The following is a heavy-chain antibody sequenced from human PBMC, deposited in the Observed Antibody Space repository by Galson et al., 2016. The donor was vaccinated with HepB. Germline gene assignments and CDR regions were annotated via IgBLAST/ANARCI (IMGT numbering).Heavy chain of an antibody. CDR3: AREMGQWEFQGRWFDP. CDR1: GFTVTANY. Sequence: SLRLSCAASGFTVTANYMSWVRQAPGEGLEWVSVIYKGGTTFYADSVKGRFTISRDNVKNTLNLEMNSLRVDDTAVYYCAREMGQWEFQGRWFDPWGQGTLVTVSS. J-gene: IGHJ5*02. CDR2: IYKGGTT. V-gene: IGHV3-53*01. D-gene: IGHD1-26*01.